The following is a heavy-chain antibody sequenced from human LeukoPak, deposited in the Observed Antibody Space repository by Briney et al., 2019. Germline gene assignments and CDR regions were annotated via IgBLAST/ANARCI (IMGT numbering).Heavy chain of an antibody. CDR3: ARDYDFWSGYLDY. CDR2: INQDGTEK. CDR1: GFTFSTYW. J-gene: IGHJ4*02. Sequence: GGSLRLSCAASGFTFSTYWMTWVRQAPGKGLEWVANINQDGTEKNYVDSVKGRFSISRDNAKNSLYLQMNSLRAEDTAVYYCARDYDFWSGYLDYWGQGTLVTVSS. V-gene: IGHV3-7*05. D-gene: IGHD3-3*01.